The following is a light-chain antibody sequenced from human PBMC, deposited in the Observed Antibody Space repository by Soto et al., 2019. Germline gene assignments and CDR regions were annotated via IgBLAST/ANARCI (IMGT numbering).Light chain of an antibody. CDR1: NSDVGGYDY. J-gene: IGLJ2*01. V-gene: IGLV2-11*01. CDR3: CSYAGTYTFVV. Sequence: QAVPTQPRSVSGSPGQSVTISCTGTNSDVGGYDYVSWFQQSPGKPPKLIIHDVRERPSGVPDRFSGSRSGNTASLTISGLQPEDEADYYCCSYAGTYTFVVFGGGTKLTVL. CDR2: DVR.